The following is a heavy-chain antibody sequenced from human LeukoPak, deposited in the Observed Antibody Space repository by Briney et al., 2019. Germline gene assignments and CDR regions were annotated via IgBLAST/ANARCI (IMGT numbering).Heavy chain of an antibody. CDR3: ARGGSGWPIDY. CDR1: GFTFSSYS. Sequence: PGGSLRLSCAASGFTFSSYSMNWVRQAPGKGLEWVSSISSSSYIYYADSVKGRFTISRDNAKNSLYLQMNSLRAEDTAVYYCARGGSGWPIDYWGQGTLVTVSS. J-gene: IGHJ4*02. CDR2: ISSSSYI. D-gene: IGHD6-19*01. V-gene: IGHV3-21*01.